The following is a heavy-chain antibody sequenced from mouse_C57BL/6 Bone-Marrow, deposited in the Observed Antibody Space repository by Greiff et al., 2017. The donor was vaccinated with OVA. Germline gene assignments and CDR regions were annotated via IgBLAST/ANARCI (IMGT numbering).Heavy chain of an antibody. CDR3: ARDGYYPSYAMDY. CDR2: IYYSGTI. Sequence: EVKLQESGPGLVKPSQTVFLTCTVTGISITTGNYRWSWIRQFPGNKLEWIGYIYYSGTITYNPSLTSRTTITRDTPKNQFFLEMNSLTAEDTATYYCARDGYYPSYAMDYWGQGTSVTVSS. CDR1: GISITTGNYR. V-gene: IGHV3-5*01. J-gene: IGHJ4*01. D-gene: IGHD2-3*01.